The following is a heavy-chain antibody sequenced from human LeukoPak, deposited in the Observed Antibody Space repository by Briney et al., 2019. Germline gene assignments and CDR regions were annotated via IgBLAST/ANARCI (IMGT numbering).Heavy chain of an antibody. D-gene: IGHD3-10*01. CDR1: GYTFTGYY. CDR3: ARGGSGSYFSWLDP. Sequence: ASVKVSFKASGYTFTGYYIHWVRPAPGKGLECMGWINPNSGGTNYAQKFQGRVTMTRDTSISTAYMELSRLRSDDTAVYYCARGGSGSYFSWLDPWGQGTLVTVSS. J-gene: IGHJ5*02. CDR2: INPNSGGT. V-gene: IGHV1-2*02.